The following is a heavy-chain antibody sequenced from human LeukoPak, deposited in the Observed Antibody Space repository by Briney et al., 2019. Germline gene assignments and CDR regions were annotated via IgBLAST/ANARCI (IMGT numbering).Heavy chain of an antibody. CDR3: ARAVGGLLDY. J-gene: IGHJ4*02. CDR2: VSSDGATT. V-gene: IGHV3-74*01. D-gene: IGHD2-15*01. Sequence: GGSLRLSCAVSGFTLSNYWIHWVRQAPGKGLVWVSLVSSDGATTTYADSVKGRFTISRDNVKSTVYLQMSSLRAEDTAVCYCARAVGGLLDYWGQGTLVTVSS. CDR1: GFTLSNYW.